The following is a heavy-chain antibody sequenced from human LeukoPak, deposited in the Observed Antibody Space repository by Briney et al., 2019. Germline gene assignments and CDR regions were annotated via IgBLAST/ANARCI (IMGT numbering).Heavy chain of an antibody. D-gene: IGHD4-17*01. CDR3: ARDLGGTTVTPGVVDY. V-gene: IGHV3-33*01. Sequence: PGGSLRPSCAASGFTFSGYVMHWVRQAPGQGLEWVAVIWSDASNEYYADSVKGRFTISRDNSKNTLYLQMNSLRAEDTAMYYCARDLGGTTVTPGVVDYWGQGTLVTVSS. J-gene: IGHJ4*02. CDR2: IWSDASNE. CDR1: GFTFSGYV.